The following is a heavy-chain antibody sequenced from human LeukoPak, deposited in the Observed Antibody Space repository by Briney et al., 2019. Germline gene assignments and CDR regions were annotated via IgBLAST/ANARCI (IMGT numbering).Heavy chain of an antibody. Sequence: PSETLSLTCTVSGGSISSSSYYWGWIRQPPGKGLEWIGSIYYSGSTYYNPSLKSRVTISVDTSKNQFSLKLSSVTAADTAVYYCARHRNEWEPLDYYYMDVWGKGTTVTVSS. CDR1: GGSISSSSYY. V-gene: IGHV4-39*01. D-gene: IGHD1-26*01. CDR2: IYYSGST. CDR3: ARHRNEWEPLDYYYMDV. J-gene: IGHJ6*03.